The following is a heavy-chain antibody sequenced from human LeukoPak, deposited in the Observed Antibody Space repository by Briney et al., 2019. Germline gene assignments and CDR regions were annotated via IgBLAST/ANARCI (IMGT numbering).Heavy chain of an antibody. D-gene: IGHD6-19*01. CDR1: GYTFTNYG. CDR3: ARDHGKQWPRYNWFDP. V-gene: IGHV1-18*01. Sequence: ASVKVSCKASGYTFTNYGISWVRQAPGQGLDWMGWISAYNENTNYAQKFQGRVTMTTDTSTSTAYMELRSLRSDDTAVYYCARDHGKQWPRYNWFDPWGQGTLVTVSS. J-gene: IGHJ5*02. CDR2: ISAYNENT.